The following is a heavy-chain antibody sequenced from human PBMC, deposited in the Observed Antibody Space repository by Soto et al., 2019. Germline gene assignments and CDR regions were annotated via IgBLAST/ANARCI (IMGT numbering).Heavy chain of an antibody. CDR2: IVVGSGNT. D-gene: IGHD6-13*01. V-gene: IGHV1-58*02. Sequence: SVKVSCKASGFTFTSSAMQWVRQARGQRLEWIGWIVVGSGNTNYAQKFQERVTITRDMSTSTASMELSSLSSEDTAVYYCARSYSGSHIDYWGQGTLVTVSS. CDR3: ARSYSGSHIDY. CDR1: GFTFTSSA. J-gene: IGHJ4*02.